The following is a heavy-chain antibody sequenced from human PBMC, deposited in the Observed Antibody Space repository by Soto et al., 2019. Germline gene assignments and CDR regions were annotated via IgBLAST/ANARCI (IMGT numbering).Heavy chain of an antibody. D-gene: IGHD2-2*01. Sequence: PSQTLSLTCAISGDSVSSNSAAWNWIRQSPSRGLEWLGRTYYRSKWYNDYAVSVKSRITINPDTSKNQFSLQLNSVTPEDTAVYYCARVGCSSTSCYPQTYNWFDPWGQGTLVTVS. J-gene: IGHJ5*02. CDR1: GDSVSSNSAA. CDR3: ARVGCSSTSCYPQTYNWFDP. V-gene: IGHV6-1*01. CDR2: TYYRSKWYN.